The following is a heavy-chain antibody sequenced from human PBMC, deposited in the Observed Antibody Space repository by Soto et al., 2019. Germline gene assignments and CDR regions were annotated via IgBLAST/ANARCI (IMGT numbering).Heavy chain of an antibody. V-gene: IGHV3-15*01. CDR2: IKSKTDGGTT. CDR3: TTEVSSSWIYYDYGMDV. Sequence: GGSLRLSCAASGFTFSNAWMSWVRQAPGKGLEWVGRIKSKTDGGTTDYAAPVKGRFTISRDDSKNTLYLQMNSLKTEDTAVYYWTTEVSSSWIYYDYGMDVWGQGTTVTVSS. J-gene: IGHJ6*02. D-gene: IGHD6-13*01. CDR1: GFTFSNAW.